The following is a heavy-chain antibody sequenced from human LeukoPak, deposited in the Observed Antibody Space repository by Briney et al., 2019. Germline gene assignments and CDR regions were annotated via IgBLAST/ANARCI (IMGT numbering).Heavy chain of an antibody. CDR3: TTLHY. CDR1: GFTFSNAW. J-gene: IGHJ4*02. V-gene: IGHV3-15*01. Sequence: PGGSLRLSCAASGFTFSNAWITWDRQAPGKGLEWVGRIKTKTDGWSTDYAAPVKGRFTISRDDSESTLYLQMNGLKTEDTAVYYCTTLHYWGQGTLVSVSS. CDR2: IKTKTDGWST.